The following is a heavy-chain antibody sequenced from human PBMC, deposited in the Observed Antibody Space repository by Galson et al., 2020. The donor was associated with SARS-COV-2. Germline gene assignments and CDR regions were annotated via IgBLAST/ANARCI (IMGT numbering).Heavy chain of an antibody. CDR3: ARDVDTESIVVVPAAIHI. D-gene: IGHD2-2*01. CDR1: GFTFSSYS. Sequence: GESLKISCAASGFTFSSYSMNWVRQAPGKGLEWVSYISSSSSTIYYADSVKGRFTISRDNAKNSLYLQMNSLRAEDTAVYYCARDVDTESIVVVPAAIHIWGQGTMVTVSS. CDR2: ISSSSSTI. V-gene: IGHV3-48*04. J-gene: IGHJ3*02.